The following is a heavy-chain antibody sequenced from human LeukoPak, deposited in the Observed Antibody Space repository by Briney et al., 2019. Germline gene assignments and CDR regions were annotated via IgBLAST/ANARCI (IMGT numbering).Heavy chain of an antibody. D-gene: IGHD5-12*01. CDR3: ARGAGGYSGYDAHYYFDY. CDR1: GGTFSSYA. V-gene: IGHV1-69*13. CDR2: TIPIFGTA. J-gene: IGHJ4*02. Sequence: SVKVSCKASGGTFSSYAISWVRQAPGQGLEWMGGTIPIFGTANYAQKFQGRVTITADESTSTAYMELSSLRSEDTAVYYCARGAGGYSGYDAHYYFDYWGQGTLVTVSS.